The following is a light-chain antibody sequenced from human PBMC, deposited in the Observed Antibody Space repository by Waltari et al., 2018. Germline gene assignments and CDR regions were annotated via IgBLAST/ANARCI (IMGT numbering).Light chain of an antibody. CDR2: DTT. V-gene: IGLV7-46*01. CDR3: FLVYGGVGV. CDR1: TGVVTSGHF. Sequence: QAVVTQEPSLTVSPGGTVTLTCASNTGVVTSGHFPYWFQQKPGQAPTTLIYDTTNTHPWSPARFSGSLRGGKAALTLSGAQPEDEADYFCFLVYGGVGVFGGGTKLTVL. J-gene: IGLJ3*02.